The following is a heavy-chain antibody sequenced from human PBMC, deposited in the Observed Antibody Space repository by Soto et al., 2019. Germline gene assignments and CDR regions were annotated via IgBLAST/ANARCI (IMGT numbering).Heavy chain of an antibody. CDR1: GYSFTSYW. CDR3: AGGGVRGVITRTRDYYGMDV. CDR2: IYPGDSDT. Sequence: GESLRISCKGSGYSFTSYWIGWVRQMPGKGLECMGIIYPGDSDTRYSPSFQGQVTISADKSISTAYLQWSSLKASDTAMYYCAGGGVRGVITRTRDYYGMDVWGQGTTVTVSS. D-gene: IGHD3-10*01. J-gene: IGHJ6*02. V-gene: IGHV5-51*01.